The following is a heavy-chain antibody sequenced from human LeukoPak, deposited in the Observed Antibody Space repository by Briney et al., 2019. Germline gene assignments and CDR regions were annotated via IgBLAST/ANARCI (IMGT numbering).Heavy chain of an antibody. CDR2: IIPIFGTA. V-gene: IGHV1-69*05. CDR3: ARGPGYCSSTSCMYNWFDP. D-gene: IGHD2-2*01. Sequence: GASVKVSCKASGYTFTSYGISWVRQAPGQGLEWMGGIIPIFGTANYAQKFQGRVTITTDESTSTAYMELSSLRSEDTAVYYCARGPGYCSSTSCMYNWFDPWGQGTLVTVSS. J-gene: IGHJ5*02. CDR1: GYTFTSYG.